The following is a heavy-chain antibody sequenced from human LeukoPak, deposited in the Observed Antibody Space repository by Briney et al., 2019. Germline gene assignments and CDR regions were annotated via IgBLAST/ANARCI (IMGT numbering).Heavy chain of an antibody. V-gene: IGHV4-59*08. D-gene: IGHD5-12*01. CDR3: ARHFMATTLGRSYDY. J-gene: IGHJ4*02. CDR2: IYYSGST. Sequence: SETLSLTCTVSGGSISSYYWSWIRQPPGKGLEWIGYIYYSGSTNYNPSLKSRVTISVDTSKNQFSLKLTSVTAADTAVYYCARHFMATTLGRSYDYWGPGTLVTVSS. CDR1: GGSISSYY.